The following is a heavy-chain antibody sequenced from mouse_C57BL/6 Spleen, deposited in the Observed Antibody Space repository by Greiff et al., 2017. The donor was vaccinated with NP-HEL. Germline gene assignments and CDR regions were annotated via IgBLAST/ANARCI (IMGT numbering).Heavy chain of an antibody. V-gene: IGHV1-26*01. CDR1: GYTFTDYY. CDR3: AREGEYGNYYFDY. D-gene: IGHD2-10*02. J-gene: IGHJ2*01. Sequence: EVQLQQSGPELVKPGASVKISCKASGYTFTDYYMNWVKQSHGKSLEWIGDINPNNGGTSYNQKFKGKATLTVDKSSSTAYMELRSLTSEDSAVYYCAREGEYGNYYFDYWGQGTTLTVSS. CDR2: INPNNGGT.